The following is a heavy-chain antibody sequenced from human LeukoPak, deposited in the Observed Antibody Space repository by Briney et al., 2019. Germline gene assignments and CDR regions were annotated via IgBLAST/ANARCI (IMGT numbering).Heavy chain of an antibody. Sequence: PGGSLRLSCAASGFTFSSYSMNWVRQAPGKGLEWVSSISSGSTYMYYADSVKGRFTISRDNAQISMYLQMNSLRAEDTAVYYCGRVGGRSKAAKGDAFDIWGQGTMVTVSS. CDR1: GFTFSSYS. CDR2: ISSGSTYM. V-gene: IGHV3-21*01. J-gene: IGHJ3*02. D-gene: IGHD6-6*01. CDR3: GRVGGRSKAAKGDAFDI.